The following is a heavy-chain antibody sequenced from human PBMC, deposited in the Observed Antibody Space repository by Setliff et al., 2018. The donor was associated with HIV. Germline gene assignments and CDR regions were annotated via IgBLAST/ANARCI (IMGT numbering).Heavy chain of an antibody. Sequence: SETLSLTCTVSGGSISIYYWSWIRQLPGEGLEWIGRISAGGYTYYNPSLQSRVTMSVDMSKNQFSLKLSSVTAADTAIYYCARYTSKVDWFDPWGQGTLVTVSS. V-gene: IGHV4-4*07. CDR2: ISAGGYT. CDR3: ARYTSKVDWFDP. D-gene: IGHD2-2*02. J-gene: IGHJ5*02. CDR1: GGSISIYY.